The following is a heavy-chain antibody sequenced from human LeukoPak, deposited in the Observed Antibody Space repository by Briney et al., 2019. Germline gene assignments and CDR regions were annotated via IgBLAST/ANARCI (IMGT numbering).Heavy chain of an antibody. J-gene: IGHJ5*02. CDR3: ARSASGYDA. Sequence: GGSLRLSCAASGFPFSGYWMHWVRQAPGKGLVWVSRIDDDGAGTAYADSVRGRFTISRDNAKNTLYLQMNSLRVEDTAVYYCARSASGYDAWGQGTLVTVSS. V-gene: IGHV3-74*01. D-gene: IGHD5-12*01. CDR2: IDDDGAGT. CDR1: GFPFSGYW.